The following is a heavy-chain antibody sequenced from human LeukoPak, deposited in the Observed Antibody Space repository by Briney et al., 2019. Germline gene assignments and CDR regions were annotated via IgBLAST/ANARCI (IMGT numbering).Heavy chain of an antibody. CDR2: IGASGDDT. D-gene: IGHD6-13*01. J-gene: IGHJ4*02. Sequence: PGGSLRLSCEASGFTFSSYAMSWVRQVPGTGLEWVSAIGASGDDTYYADFVKGRFTISRDNSKNTLYLQMNSLRAEDTAVYYCAKGTYSSIWYRGFDYWGQGTLVTVSS. CDR3: AKGTYSSIWYRGFDY. CDR1: GFTFSSYA. V-gene: IGHV3-23*01.